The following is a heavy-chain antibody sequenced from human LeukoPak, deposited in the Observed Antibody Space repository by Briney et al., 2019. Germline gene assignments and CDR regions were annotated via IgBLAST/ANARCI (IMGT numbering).Heavy chain of an antibody. CDR2: ILFDGKTD. D-gene: IGHD3-10*01. Sequence: GGSLRLSRAASGFPFIIVAMHWVRPAPGKGLQWLALILFDGKTDYYAHSLEGRFTITSANSVTTVYLQLNSLSGDDTAVSFCARTVVRGVMPGKGLDPWGQGTPVIVSS. J-gene: IGHJ5*02. CDR3: ARTVVRGVMPGKGLDP. V-gene: IGHV3-33*03. CDR1: GFPFIIVA.